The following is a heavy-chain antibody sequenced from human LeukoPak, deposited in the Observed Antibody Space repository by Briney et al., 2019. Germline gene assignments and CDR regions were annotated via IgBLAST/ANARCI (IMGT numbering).Heavy chain of an antibody. V-gene: IGHV4-38-2*02. CDR2: IYHSGST. J-gene: IGHJ6*03. Sequence: PSETLSLTCTVSGYSISSGYYWGWIRQPPGKGLEWIGSIYHSGSTYYNPSLKSRVTISVDTSKNQFSLKLSSVTAADTAVYYCARAVAGTILSYYYYYMDVWGKGTTVTVSS. CDR3: ARAVAGTILSYYYYYMDV. CDR1: GYSISSGYY. D-gene: IGHD6-19*01.